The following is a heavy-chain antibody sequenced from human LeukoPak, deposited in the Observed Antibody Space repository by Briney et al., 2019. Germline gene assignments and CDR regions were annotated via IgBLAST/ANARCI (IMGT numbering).Heavy chain of an antibody. Sequence: GGSLRLSCAASGFTFTTYWMHWVRQAPGKGLVWVSHINSDGSITRYADSVKDRFTISRDNAKNTVYLQMNSLRVEDTAVYYCARVYETNGYLYWGQGSLVTVSS. D-gene: IGHD3-22*01. J-gene: IGHJ4*02. CDR3: ARVYETNGYLY. V-gene: IGHV3-74*01. CDR1: GFTFTTYW. CDR2: INSDGSIT.